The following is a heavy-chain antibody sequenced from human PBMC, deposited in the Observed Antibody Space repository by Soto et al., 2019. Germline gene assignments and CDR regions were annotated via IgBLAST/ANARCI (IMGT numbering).Heavy chain of an antibody. J-gene: IGHJ4*02. CDR3: ARDGGASTFDFDS. V-gene: IGHV3-48*04. D-gene: IGHD3-16*01. CDR1: GFTFSDHS. Sequence: GGSLRLSCAASGFTFSDHSLNWIRQAPGKGLEWISYITGSGVTMYADSVKGRITNSRDNAKNSLYLQLDSLRAEDTAVYYCARDGGASTFDFDSWGQGTLVTVSS. CDR2: ITGSGVTM.